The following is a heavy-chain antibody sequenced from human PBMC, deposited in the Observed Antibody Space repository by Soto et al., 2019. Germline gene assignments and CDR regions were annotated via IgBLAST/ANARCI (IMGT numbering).Heavy chain of an antibody. CDR3: AKRSSSSKFDY. J-gene: IGHJ4*02. CDR2: ISGSDDST. V-gene: IGHV3-23*01. CDR1: GFTFRDFG. Sequence: RHSTTSAGFTFRDFGMSLIRQAPGKGLEWVSVISGSDDSTYYADSVKGRFTISRDNSKNTLYLQMNSLRAEYTAVYYCAKRSSSSKFDYWCQGTLVTAPQ. D-gene: IGHD6-6*01.